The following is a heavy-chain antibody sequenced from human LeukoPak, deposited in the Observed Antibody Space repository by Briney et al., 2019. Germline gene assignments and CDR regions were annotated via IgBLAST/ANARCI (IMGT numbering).Heavy chain of an antibody. J-gene: IGHJ4*02. Sequence: SETLSLTCTVSGGSISSSSYYWGWIRQPPGKGLEWIGIIYYSGGTYYSPSLKSRVTISVDTSKNQFSLKLSSVTAADTAVYYCARGRNYYDSSNYPQPYDYWGQGTLVTVSS. CDR3: ARGRNYYDSSNYPQPYDY. V-gene: IGHV4-39*07. CDR2: IYYSGGT. D-gene: IGHD3-22*01. CDR1: GGSISSSSYY.